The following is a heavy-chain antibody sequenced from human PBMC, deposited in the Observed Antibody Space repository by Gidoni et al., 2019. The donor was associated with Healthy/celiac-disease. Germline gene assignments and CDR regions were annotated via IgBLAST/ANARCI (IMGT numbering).Heavy chain of an antibody. Sequence: QVQRVQSGAEVKKPGASVKVSCQASGYTLTIYGISWVRQAPGQGLEWMGWISAYNGNSTYAQQLQGRVTMTTDTSTSTAYMELRSLRSDDTAVYSCARADAPGQLVERLSFDYWGQGTLVTVSS. CDR2: ISAYNGNS. CDR1: GYTLTIYG. J-gene: IGHJ4*02. V-gene: IGHV1-18*01. CDR3: ARADAPGQLVERLSFDY. D-gene: IGHD6-6*01.